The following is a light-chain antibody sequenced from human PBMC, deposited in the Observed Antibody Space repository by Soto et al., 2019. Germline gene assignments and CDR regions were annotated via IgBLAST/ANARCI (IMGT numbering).Light chain of an antibody. CDR3: QQYNNWLST. V-gene: IGKV3-15*01. CDR2: GSS. CDR1: QTVSTN. Sequence: ERVMTQSPATLSVSPGERATLSCRASQTVSTNLAWYQLKPGQAPRLLIYGSSNRATGVPARFSGSVYGTEFPLTIRSLHFEDFAICYWQQYNNWLSTSGQGPKVGIK. J-gene: IGKJ2*01.